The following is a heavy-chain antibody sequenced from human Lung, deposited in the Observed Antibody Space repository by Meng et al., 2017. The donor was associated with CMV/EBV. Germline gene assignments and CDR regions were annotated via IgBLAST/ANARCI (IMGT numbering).Heavy chain of an antibody. CDR3: AREVQDYYGSGAYYNPYYYYGMDV. CDR1: DDSISSSSYY. J-gene: IGHJ6*02. CDR2: IYYDGST. Sequence: GSLRLSXTVSDDSISSSSYYWGWMRQPPGKGLEWIGSIYYDGSTNYNPSLTSRVTISVEKSKNQFFLRLSSVTAADTAVYFCAREVQDYYGSGAYYNPYYYYGMDVWGQGTTVAVSS. D-gene: IGHD3-10*01. V-gene: IGHV4-39*07.